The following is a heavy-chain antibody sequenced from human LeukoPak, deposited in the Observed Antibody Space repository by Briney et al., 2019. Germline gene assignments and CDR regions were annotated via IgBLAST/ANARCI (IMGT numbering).Heavy chain of an antibody. CDR1: EFTFSNYA. J-gene: IGHJ4*02. Sequence: GGSLRLSCAASEFTFSNYAMSWVRQPPGKGLEWVSGISGSGSSSYYADSVKGRFTISRDNSKNTLYLQMNTLRADDTAVYYCASYDFWSGYYLGDFWGQGTLVTVSS. V-gene: IGHV3-23*01. CDR2: ISGSGSSS. CDR3: ASYDFWSGYYLGDF. D-gene: IGHD3-3*01.